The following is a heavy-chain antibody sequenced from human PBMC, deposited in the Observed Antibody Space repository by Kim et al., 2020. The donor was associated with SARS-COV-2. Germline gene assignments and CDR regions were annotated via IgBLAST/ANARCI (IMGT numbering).Heavy chain of an antibody. D-gene: IGHD4-17*01. CDR1: GYTFTGYY. V-gene: IGHV1-2*02. CDR3: ARDFGSLPSLGLYYFDY. J-gene: IGHJ4*02. CDR2: INPNSGGT. Sequence: ASVKVSCKASGYTFTGYYMHWVRQAPGQGLEWMGWINPNSGGTNYAQKFQGGVTMTRDTSISTAYMELSRLRSDDTAVYYCARDFGSLPSLGLYYFDYWGQGTLFTVSS.